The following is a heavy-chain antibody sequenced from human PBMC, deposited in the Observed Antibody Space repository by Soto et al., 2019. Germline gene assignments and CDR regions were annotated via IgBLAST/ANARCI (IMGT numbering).Heavy chain of an antibody. CDR1: GFTFSSYA. Sequence: GGSLRLSCSASGFTFSSYAMHWVRQAPGKGLEYVSAISSNGGSTYYADSVKGRFTISRDNSKNTLYLQMSSLRAEDTAVYYCVTDGGASTVTTPSPLQVWGQGTLVTVSS. J-gene: IGHJ4*02. CDR2: ISSNGGST. V-gene: IGHV3-64D*08. D-gene: IGHD4-17*01. CDR3: VTDGGASTVTTPSPLQV.